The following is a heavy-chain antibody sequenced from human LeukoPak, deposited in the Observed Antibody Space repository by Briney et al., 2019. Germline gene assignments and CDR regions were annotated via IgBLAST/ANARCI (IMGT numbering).Heavy chain of an antibody. V-gene: IGHV4-59*08. J-gene: IGHJ3*02. CDR2: IYYSGST. D-gene: IGHD3-10*01. Sequence: SETLSLTCTVSGGSFSTYYWSWIRQPPGRGLEWLGYIYYSGSTNYNPSLKSRVTISVDTSKNQFSLRLSSVTAADTAVYYCARRWFGELPDAFDIWGQGTMVTASS. CDR3: ARRWFGELPDAFDI. CDR1: GGSFSTYY.